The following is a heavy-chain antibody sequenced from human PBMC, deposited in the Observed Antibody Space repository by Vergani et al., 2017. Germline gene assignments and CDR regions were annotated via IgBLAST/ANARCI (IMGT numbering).Heavy chain of an antibody. CDR3: ARVGAAAGISDY. CDR1: GFTFSDYY. D-gene: IGHD6-13*01. J-gene: IGHJ4*02. Sequence: QVQLVESGGGLVKPGGSLRLSCAASGFTFSDYYMSWIRQAPGKGLEWVSYISSSSSYTNYADSVKGRFTISRDNAKNSRYLQMNSLRAEDTAVYYCARVGAAAGISDYWGQGTLVTVSS. CDR2: ISSSSSYT. V-gene: IGHV3-11*05.